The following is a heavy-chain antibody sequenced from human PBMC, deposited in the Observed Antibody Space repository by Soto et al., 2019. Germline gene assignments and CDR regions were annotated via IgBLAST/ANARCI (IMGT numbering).Heavy chain of an antibody. CDR1: GFPFSNYA. CDR2: LSGSGVST. V-gene: IGHV3-23*01. D-gene: IGHD3-22*01. J-gene: IGHJ4*02. Sequence: PGGSLRLSCAASGFPFSNYAMTWVRQAPGKGLEWVSALSGSGVSTYYADSVMGRFTISRDNSKNTVYLQMNSLRAEDTAVYYCAKIESRFFYDSTGYYPFDYWGQGTQVTVSS. CDR3: AKIESRFFYDSTGYYPFDY.